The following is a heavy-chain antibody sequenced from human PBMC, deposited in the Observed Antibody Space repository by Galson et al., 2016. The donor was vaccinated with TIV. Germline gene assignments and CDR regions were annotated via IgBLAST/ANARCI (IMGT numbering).Heavy chain of an antibody. CDR3: ATERPGAEVDGWGD. CDR2: INTKGDYS. CDR1: GNTFTNYY. Sequence: VKVSCKAYGNTFTNYYMNWIRQAPGQGLEWMGIINTKGDYSTYAQKFQGRATMTREKSTSTVSMELRNLRSEDTAVYNCATERPGAEVDGWGDWGQGTLVIVSS. D-gene: IGHD3-10*01. V-gene: IGHV1-46*01. J-gene: IGHJ4*02.